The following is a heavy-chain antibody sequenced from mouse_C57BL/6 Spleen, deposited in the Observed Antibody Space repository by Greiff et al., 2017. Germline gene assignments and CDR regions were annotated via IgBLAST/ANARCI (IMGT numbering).Heavy chain of an antibody. V-gene: IGHV1-43*01. Sequence: VQLKESGPELVKPGASVKISCKASGYSFTGYYMHWVKQSSEKSLEWIGEINPSTGGTSYNQKFKGKATLTVDKSSSTAYMQLKSLTSEDSAVYYCARVYYGSSYGYWGQGTTLTVSS. CDR3: ARVYYGSSYGY. CDR2: INPSTGGT. D-gene: IGHD1-1*01. J-gene: IGHJ2*01. CDR1: GYSFTGYY.